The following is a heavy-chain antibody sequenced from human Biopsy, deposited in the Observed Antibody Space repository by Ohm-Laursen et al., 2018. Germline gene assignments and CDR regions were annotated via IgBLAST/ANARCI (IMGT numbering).Heavy chain of an antibody. CDR1: GLTFTDYD. Sequence: SLRLSCSASGLTFTDYDMSWVRHVPGQGLQWLALVSATATSVYYADSVRGRFFISRDNAENSVFLEMSNLRADDTALYYCARNVRLQMTEHSGVISYSRYFAMDAWGQGTTVTVSS. CDR3: ARNVRLQMTEHSGVISYSRYFAMDA. D-gene: IGHD2-15*01. V-gene: IGHV3-11*01. CDR2: VSATATSV. J-gene: IGHJ6*02.